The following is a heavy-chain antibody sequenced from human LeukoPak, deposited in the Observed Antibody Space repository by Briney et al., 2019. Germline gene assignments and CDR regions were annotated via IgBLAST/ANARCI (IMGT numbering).Heavy chain of an antibody. CDR1: GGSISSYY. D-gene: IGHD6-13*01. CDR2: IYYSGST. V-gene: IGHV4-59*12. J-gene: IGHJ5*02. CDR3: ARVVAADWFDP. Sequence: PSETLSLTCTVSGGSISSYYWSWIRQPPGKGLEWIGYIYYSGSTNYNPSLKSRVTMSVDTSKNQFSLKLSSVTAADTAVYYCARVVAADWFDPWGQGTLVTVSS.